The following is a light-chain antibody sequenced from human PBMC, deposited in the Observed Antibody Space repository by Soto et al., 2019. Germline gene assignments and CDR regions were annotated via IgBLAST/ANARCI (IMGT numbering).Light chain of an antibody. V-gene: IGLV2-8*01. CDR1: SSDIGGYDH. CDR2: EVY. CDR3: SSFAGTNNYV. J-gene: IGLJ1*01. Sequence: QSVLTQPPSASGSPGQSVTISCTGTSSDIGGYDHVSWYQHHPGKAPKLIIFEVYKRPSGVPDRFSGSKTGNTASLSVSGLQADDEADYSCSSFAGTNNYVFGPGTKLTVL.